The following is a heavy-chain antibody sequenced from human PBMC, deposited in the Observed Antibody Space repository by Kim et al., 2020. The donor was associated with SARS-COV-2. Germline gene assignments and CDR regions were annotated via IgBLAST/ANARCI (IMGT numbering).Heavy chain of an antibody. V-gene: IGHV4-31*03. CDR2: IYYSGST. CDR3: ARGFGAFYADSYYFDY. D-gene: IGHD3-16*01. CDR1: GGSISSGGYY. J-gene: IGHJ4*02. Sequence: SETLSLTCTVSGGSISSGGYYWSWIRQHPGKGLEWIGYIYYSGSTYYNPSLKSRVTISVDTSKNQFSLKLSSVTAADTAVYYCARGFGAFYADSYYFDYWGQGTLVTVSS.